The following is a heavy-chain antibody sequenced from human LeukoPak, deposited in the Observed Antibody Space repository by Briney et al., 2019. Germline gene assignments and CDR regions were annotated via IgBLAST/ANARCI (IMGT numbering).Heavy chain of an antibody. CDR2: IKGDGSHT. Sequence: GGSLRLSCAASGFTFSNYWMHWVRQAPGKGLVWVSRIKGDGSHTIYADSVKGRFTISRDNTKNTLYLQMKSLRAEDTAVYYCVRDWDHFDFDSWGQGTLVTVSS. CDR3: VRDWDHFDFDS. CDR1: GFTFSNYW. V-gene: IGHV3-74*01. D-gene: IGHD3-9*01. J-gene: IGHJ5*01.